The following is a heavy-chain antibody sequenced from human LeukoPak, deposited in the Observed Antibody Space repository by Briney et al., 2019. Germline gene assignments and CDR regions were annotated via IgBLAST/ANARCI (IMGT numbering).Heavy chain of an antibody. D-gene: IGHD4-17*01. CDR2: IYYSGST. CDR3: ARGSMYYGDLRIVYNWFDP. Sequence: SETLSLTCTVSGGSINDYYWSWIRQPPGKGLEWIGYIYYSGSTNYNPSLKSRVTISVDTSKNQFSLKLSSVTAADTAVYYCARGSMYYGDLRIVYNWFDPWGQGTLVTVSS. J-gene: IGHJ5*02. CDR1: GGSINDYY. V-gene: IGHV4-59*01.